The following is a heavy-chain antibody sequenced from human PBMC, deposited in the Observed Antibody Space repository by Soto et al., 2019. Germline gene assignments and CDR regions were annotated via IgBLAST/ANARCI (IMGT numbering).Heavy chain of an antibody. CDR1: GYTFTSYY. D-gene: IGHD6-19*01. Sequence: QVQLVQSGTEVKKPGASVKVSCKASGYTFTSYYMHWVRQAPGQGLEWMGISNPSGGSTSFAQKFQGRATTSGDTSTRTGYMELSSLRSEDTAVYYCARPGGGSSSGWGFDYWGQGTLVTVSS. CDR3: ARPGGGSSSGWGFDY. J-gene: IGHJ4*02. V-gene: IGHV1-46*01. CDR2: SNPSGGST.